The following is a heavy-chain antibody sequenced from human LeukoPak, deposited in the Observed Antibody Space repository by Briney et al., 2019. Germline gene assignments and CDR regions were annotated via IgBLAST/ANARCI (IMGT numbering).Heavy chain of an antibody. V-gene: IGHV4-59*01. CDR3: ARGDGAYNYGYYSDY. CDR2: MYHSGIA. J-gene: IGHJ4*02. CDR1: GGSISTYY. D-gene: IGHD5-18*01. Sequence: SETLSLTCTVSGGSISTYYWGWIRQPPGKRLEYLGYMYHSGIANYNPSLKSRVTISVDTSKNQFSLNLTSVTAADTAMYYCARGDGAYNYGYYSDYWGQGTLVTVSS.